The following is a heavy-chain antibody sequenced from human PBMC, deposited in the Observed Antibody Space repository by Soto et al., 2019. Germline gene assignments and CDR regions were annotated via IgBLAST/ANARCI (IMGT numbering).Heavy chain of an antibody. CDR1: GYTFTSYA. CDR2: INAGNGNT. Sequence: EASVKVSCKASGYTFTSYAMHWVRQAPGQRLEWMGWINAGNGNTKYSQKFQGRVTITRDTSASTAYMELSSLRSEDTAVYYCATAVVVTAIPAEYFQHWGQGTLVTVSS. J-gene: IGHJ1*01. CDR3: ATAVVVTAIPAEYFQH. D-gene: IGHD2-21*02. V-gene: IGHV1-3*01.